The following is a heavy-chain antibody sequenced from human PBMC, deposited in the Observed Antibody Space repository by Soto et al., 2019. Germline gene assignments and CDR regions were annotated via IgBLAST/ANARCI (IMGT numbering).Heavy chain of an antibody. D-gene: IGHD2-2*01. V-gene: IGHV1-2*02. CDR1: GYTFTGYY. Sequence: SVKVSCKASGYTFTGYYIHWVREAPGQGLEWMGWINPQTGGTSYAQKFQGRVTLSRDTSINTAYLELSRLTFDDAAVYFCARERYQVISDGMDVWGQGTTVTVSS. CDR3: ARERYQVISDGMDV. J-gene: IGHJ6*02. CDR2: INPQTGGT.